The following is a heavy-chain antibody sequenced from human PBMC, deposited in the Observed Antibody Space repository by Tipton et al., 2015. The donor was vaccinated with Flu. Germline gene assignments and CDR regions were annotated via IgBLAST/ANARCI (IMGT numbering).Heavy chain of an antibody. CDR3: ARNSEQSRFFDC. J-gene: IGHJ2*01. V-gene: IGHV1-8*01. D-gene: IGHD1-26*01. CDR2: MNPNSGNT. Sequence: QVQLVQSGAEVKKPGASVKVSCKASGYTFSSYEINWVRQATGQGLEWMGWMNPNSGNTGYAQKFQGRVTMTRNTSISTAYMELTSLTSEDTAVYYCARNSEQSRFFDCWLLGTLVTVSS. CDR1: GYTFSSYE.